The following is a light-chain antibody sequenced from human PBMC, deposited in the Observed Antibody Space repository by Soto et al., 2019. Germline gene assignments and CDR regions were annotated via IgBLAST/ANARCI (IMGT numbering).Light chain of an antibody. J-gene: IGKJ3*01. V-gene: IGKV3-15*01. CDR2: SAS. CDR1: QSVSSRY. Sequence: EILLTQSPCTLALSAGERATLSCRASQSVSSRYLAWYQQKPGQAPRLLMYSASIGATGTPARFSGSESGTEVTLTISSLPSEDFEVYYCQQYNDWPFTFGPGTKVDIK. CDR3: QQYNDWPFT.